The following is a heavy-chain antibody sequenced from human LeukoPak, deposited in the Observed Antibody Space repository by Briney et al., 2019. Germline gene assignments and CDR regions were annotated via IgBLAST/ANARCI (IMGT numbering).Heavy chain of an antibody. CDR3: AREDHSKYEF. V-gene: IGHV3-7*01. CDR1: GFPFSNYW. Sequence: GSLRLSXVASGFPFSNYWMSWVRQAPGKGPEWLASIKQDGSETFYVDSVKGRFTISKDNAKKSLYLLMNSLRAEDTAVYYCAREDHSKYEFWGQGTLVTVSS. D-gene: IGHD4-11*01. CDR2: IKQDGSET. J-gene: IGHJ4*02.